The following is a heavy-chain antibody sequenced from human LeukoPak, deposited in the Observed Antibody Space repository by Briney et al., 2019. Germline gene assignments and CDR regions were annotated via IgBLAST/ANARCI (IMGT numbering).Heavy chain of an antibody. D-gene: IGHD2-8*01. V-gene: IGHV3-23*01. CDR2: ITSSGTST. CDR1: EFVFSTYA. CDR3: ARRTGALCTTTPCRLDY. J-gene: IGHJ4*02. Sequence: GGSLRLSCVASEFVFSTYAMIWVRQAPGEGLKWASSITSSGTSTTYADSVKGRFTISRDNSKNKLYLQMDSLRAEDTAVYYCARRTGALCTTTPCRLDYWGQGTLVTVSS.